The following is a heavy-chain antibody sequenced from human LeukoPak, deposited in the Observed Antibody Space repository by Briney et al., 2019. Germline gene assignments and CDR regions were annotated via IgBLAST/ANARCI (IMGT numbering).Heavy chain of an antibody. D-gene: IGHD3-22*01. CDR3: ARADPPYYYDGGAYYTGSDFCDY. Sequence: SETLSLTCTVSGYSISSGYYWGWIRQPPGKGLEWIGSIYHSGSTYYNPSLKSRVTISVDTSKNQFSLKLSSVTAADTAVYYCARADPPYYYDGGAYYTGSDFCDYWGQGTLVTVSS. CDR2: IYHSGST. J-gene: IGHJ4*02. CDR1: GYSISSGYY. V-gene: IGHV4-38-2*02.